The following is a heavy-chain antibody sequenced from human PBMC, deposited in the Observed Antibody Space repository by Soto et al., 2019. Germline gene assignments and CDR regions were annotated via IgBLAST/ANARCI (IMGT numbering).Heavy chain of an antibody. D-gene: IGHD2-21*01. CDR3: ALVMFMDV. J-gene: IGHJ6*03. Sequence: VQLQESGPGLVKPSQTLSLSCSVSGVSITTSGHYWNWVRQRPGRGLEWIGYIDSSGTTYYNPSLKTRLAMSVEPSTNQISLKLSSVTAADTALYFCALVMFMDVWGRGTTVIVSS. V-gene: IGHV4-31*03. CDR1: GVSITTSGHY. CDR2: IDSSGTT.